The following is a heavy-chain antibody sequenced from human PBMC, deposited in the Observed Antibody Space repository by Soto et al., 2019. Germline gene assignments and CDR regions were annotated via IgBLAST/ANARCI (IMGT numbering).Heavy chain of an antibody. CDR2: IIPALGIT. CDR3: AKDPRSITGTTSSEDFQQ. Sequence: QAQLMQSGAEVKKPGSSVKVSCKASGGTFSGYAISWVRQAPGQGLEWMGGIIPALGITNYAQKFQGRITIAADESTGTAHMDLRSLSSEDTAVYYCAKDPRSITGTTSSEDFQQWGQGTLVTVSS. D-gene: IGHD1-20*01. J-gene: IGHJ1*01. CDR1: GGTFSGYA. V-gene: IGHV1-69*01.